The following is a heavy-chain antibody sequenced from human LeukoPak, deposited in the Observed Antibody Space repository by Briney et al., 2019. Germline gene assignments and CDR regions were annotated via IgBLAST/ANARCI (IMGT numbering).Heavy chain of an antibody. J-gene: IGHJ6*02. V-gene: IGHV3-74*01. CDR1: GFTFTTYW. CDR2: INSDGSIT. Sequence: GGSLRLSCAASGFTFTTYWMHWVRQAPGEGLVWVSHINSDGSITSYADSVKGRFTISRDNAKNTLYLQMNSLRAEDTAVYYCARDAVDTANAVWGQGTTVTVSS. D-gene: IGHD5-18*01. CDR3: ARDAVDTANAV.